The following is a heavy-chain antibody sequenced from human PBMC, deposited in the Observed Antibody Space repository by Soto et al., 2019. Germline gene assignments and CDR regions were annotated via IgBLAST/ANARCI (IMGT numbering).Heavy chain of an antibody. V-gene: IGHV4-31*03. J-gene: IGHJ3*02. CDR3: ARPNGEGDAFDI. D-gene: IGHD4-17*01. Sequence: QVQLQESGPGLVKPSQTLSLTCTVSGGSISSGGYYWCWIRQHPGKGLEWIGYIYYSGSTYYNPSRKSRVTISVDTSKNQFSLKLSSVTAADTAVYYCARPNGEGDAFDIWGQGTMVTVSS. CDR1: GGSISSGGYY. CDR2: IYYSGST.